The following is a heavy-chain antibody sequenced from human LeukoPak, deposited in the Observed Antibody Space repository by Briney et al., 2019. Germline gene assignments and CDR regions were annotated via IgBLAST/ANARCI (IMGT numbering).Heavy chain of an antibody. J-gene: IGHJ4*02. D-gene: IGHD6-19*01. Sequence: PGGSLRLSCAASGFTFSSYGMHWVRQAPGKGLEWVAVISYDGPNKYYADSVKGRFTISRDNAKNSLYLQMNSLRAEDTAVYYCARHPPWLEDSGVDYWGQGTLVTVSS. CDR2: ISYDGPNK. V-gene: IGHV3-30*03. CDR1: GFTFSSYG. CDR3: ARHPPWLEDSGVDY.